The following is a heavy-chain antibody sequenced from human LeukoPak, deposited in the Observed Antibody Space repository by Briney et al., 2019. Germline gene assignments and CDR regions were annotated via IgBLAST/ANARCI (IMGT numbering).Heavy chain of an antibody. Sequence: PSETLSLTCAVYGGSFSGYYWSWIRQPPGKGLEWIGEINHSGNTNYNPSLKSRVTISVDTSKNQFSLKLSSVTAADTAVYYCAGMTTVVTDQYYFDYWGQGTLVTVSS. CDR3: AGMTTVVTDQYYFDY. V-gene: IGHV4-34*01. CDR2: INHSGNT. CDR1: GGSFSGYY. J-gene: IGHJ4*02. D-gene: IGHD4-23*01.